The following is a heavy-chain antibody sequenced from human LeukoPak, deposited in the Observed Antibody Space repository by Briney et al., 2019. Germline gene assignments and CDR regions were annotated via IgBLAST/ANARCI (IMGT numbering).Heavy chain of an antibody. Sequence: PSETLSLTCTVSGYSISSGYYWGWIRQPPGKGLEWIGSIYHSGSTYYNPSLKSRVTISVDTSKNQFSLKLSSVTAADTAVYYCARDPPLPLWFGEVVVPSPTSPPSPWGQGTLVTVSS. V-gene: IGHV4-38-2*02. J-gene: IGHJ5*02. CDR2: IYHSGST. D-gene: IGHD3-10*01. CDR3: ARDPPLPLWFGEVVVPSPTSPPSP. CDR1: GYSISSGYY.